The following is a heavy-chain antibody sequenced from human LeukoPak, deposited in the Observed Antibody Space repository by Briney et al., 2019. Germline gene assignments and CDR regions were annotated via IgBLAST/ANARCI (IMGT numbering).Heavy chain of an antibody. CDR3: ARGSLEVRGVID. Sequence: GGSLRLSCAASGFTFSSYNMNWVRQAPEKGLEWVSSISSSSNYIYYADSVKGRFTISRDNAKNSLYLQMNSLRAEDTAVYYCARGSLEVRGVIDWGQGTLVTVSS. J-gene: IGHJ4*02. CDR1: GFTFSSYN. V-gene: IGHV3-21*01. CDR2: ISSSSNYI. D-gene: IGHD3-10*01.